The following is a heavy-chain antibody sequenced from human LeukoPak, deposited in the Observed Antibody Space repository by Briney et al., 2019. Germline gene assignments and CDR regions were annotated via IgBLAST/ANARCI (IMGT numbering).Heavy chain of an antibody. Sequence: SVKVSCKASGGTFTSYAISWVRQAPGQGHEWMGGIIPIFGTANYVQKFQGRVTITADESTSTAYMEQSSLRSEDTAVYYCARSPRAYCSSPSCPDRVYYYYYYMDVWGKGTTVTVSS. CDR2: IIPIFGTA. CDR1: GGTFTSYA. V-gene: IGHV1-69*13. J-gene: IGHJ6*03. D-gene: IGHD2-2*01. CDR3: ARSPRAYCSSPSCPDRVYYYYYYMDV.